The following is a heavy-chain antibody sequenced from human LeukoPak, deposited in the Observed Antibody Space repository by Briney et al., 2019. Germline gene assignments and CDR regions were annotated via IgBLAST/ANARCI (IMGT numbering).Heavy chain of an antibody. CDR3: ARDERGRRSSSNY. D-gene: IGHD6-6*01. V-gene: IGHV3-21*01. Sequence: GGSLRLSCAASGSTFSSYAMNWVRQAPGKGLEWVSSVSSSSTNKFYADSVKGRFTISRDDAKNSLYLQMNSLRAEDTAVYYCARDERGRRSSSNYWGQGTLVTVSS. CDR1: GSTFSSYA. CDR2: VSSSSTNK. J-gene: IGHJ4*02.